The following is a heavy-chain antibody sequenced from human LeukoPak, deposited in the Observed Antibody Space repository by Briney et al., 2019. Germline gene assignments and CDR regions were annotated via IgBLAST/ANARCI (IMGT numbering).Heavy chain of an antibody. Sequence: GGSLRLSCVASGISFNSHGMHWVRQAPGKGLEWGAVIAADGGVKHYADSVKGRFTLSRDNSKNTLYLQTNSLNVEDTAVYYCAREAAWGQWYFDHWGQGTPVTVSS. J-gene: IGHJ4*02. V-gene: IGHV3-30*03. CDR3: AREAAWGQWYFDH. CDR1: GISFNSHG. CDR2: IAADGGVK. D-gene: IGHD6-19*01.